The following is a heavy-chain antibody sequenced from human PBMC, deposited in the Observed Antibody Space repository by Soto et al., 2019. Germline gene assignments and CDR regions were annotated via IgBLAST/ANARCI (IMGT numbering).Heavy chain of an antibody. J-gene: IGHJ6*02. V-gene: IGHV3-15*07. CDR1: GFTFSNAW. D-gene: IGHD1-26*01. CDR3: TTDQYQWELSDYYYGMDV. Sequence: EVQLVESGGGLVKPGGSLRLSCAASGFTFSNAWMNWVRQAPGKGLEWVGRIKSKTDGGTTDYAAPVKGRFTISRDDSKNTLYLQMNSLKTEDTAVYYCTTDQYQWELSDYYYGMDVWGQGTTVTVSS. CDR2: IKSKTDGGTT.